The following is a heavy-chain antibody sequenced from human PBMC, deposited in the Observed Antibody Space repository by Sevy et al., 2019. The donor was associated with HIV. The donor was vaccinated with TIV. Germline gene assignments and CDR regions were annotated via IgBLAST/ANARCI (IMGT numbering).Heavy chain of an antibody. Sequence: GGFLRLSCAASGFTFSSYWMTWVRQAPGKGLEWVANIKGDGSERYYVDSVRGRFTISRDNAKNSLYLHMNSLRVEDTALHYCARDCNSNRCLWGLDVWGQGTTVTVSS. CDR3: ARDCNSNRCLWGLDV. J-gene: IGHJ6*02. CDR1: GFTFSSYW. CDR2: IKGDGSER. D-gene: IGHD2-2*01. V-gene: IGHV3-7*03.